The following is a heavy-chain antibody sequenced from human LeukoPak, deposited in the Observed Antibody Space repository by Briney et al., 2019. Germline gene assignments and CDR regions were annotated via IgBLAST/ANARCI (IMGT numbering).Heavy chain of an antibody. CDR1: GGSINNYY. CDR3: ARAPTTYGDPFDY. CDR2: VYSSGNT. J-gene: IGHJ4*02. D-gene: IGHD4-17*01. V-gene: IGHV4-4*07. Sequence: SETLSLTCTVSGGSINNYYWSWVRQPAGKGLEWIGRVYSSGNTHYNPSLQSRVTISVDTSKNQFSLKLSSVTAADTAVYYCARAPTTYGDPFDYWGQGTLVTVSS.